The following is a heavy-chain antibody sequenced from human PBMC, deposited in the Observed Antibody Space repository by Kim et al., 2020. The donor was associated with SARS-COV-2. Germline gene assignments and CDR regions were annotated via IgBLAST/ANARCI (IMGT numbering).Heavy chain of an antibody. D-gene: IGHD6-19*01. CDR3: ARDAGHSSGWYYFDY. V-gene: IGHV1-69*04. J-gene: IGHJ4*02. Sequence: QKFQGRVTITADKSTSTAYMELSSLRSEDTAVYYCARDAGHSSGWYYFDYWGQGTLVTVSS.